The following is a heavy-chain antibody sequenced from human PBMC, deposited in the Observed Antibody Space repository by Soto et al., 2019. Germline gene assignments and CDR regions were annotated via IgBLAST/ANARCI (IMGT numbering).Heavy chain of an antibody. CDR3: AREEPPERGFDY. CDR1: GFTFSSYG. V-gene: IGHV3-33*01. J-gene: IGHJ4*02. Sequence: QVQLVESGGGVVQPGRSLRLSCAASGFTFSSYGMHWVRQAPDKGLEWVAVIWYDGSNKYYADSVKGRFTISRDNSKNTLYLQMNSLRAEDTAVYYCAREEPPERGFDYWGQGTLVTVSS. CDR2: IWYDGSNK.